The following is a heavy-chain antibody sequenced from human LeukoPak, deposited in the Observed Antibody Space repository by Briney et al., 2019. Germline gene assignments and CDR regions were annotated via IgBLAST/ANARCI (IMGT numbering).Heavy chain of an antibody. V-gene: IGHV6-1*01. J-gene: IGHJ6*02. CDR3: ARGRIAYYGMDV. Sequence: SQTLSLTCAISGDSVSSKSAAWNGVRQSPSRGLEWLGRIYYRSKWYNDDAVSVKSRVTISADTSKNQFSLQLNSVTPEDTAVYYCARGRIAYYGMDVWGQGTTVTVSS. CDR1: GDSVSSKSAA. CDR2: IYYRSKWYN. D-gene: IGHD6-13*01.